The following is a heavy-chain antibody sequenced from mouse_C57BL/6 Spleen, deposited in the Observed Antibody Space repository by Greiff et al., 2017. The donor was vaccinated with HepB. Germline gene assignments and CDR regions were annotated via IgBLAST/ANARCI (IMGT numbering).Heavy chain of an antibody. CDR1: GFNIKDYY. Sequence: EVQLQQSGAELVKPGASVKLSCTASGFNIKDYYMHWVKQRTEQGLEWIGRIDPEDGETKYALKFQGKATITADTSSNTAYLQLSSLTSEDPAVYYCARDYGSSYVWVAYWGQGTLVTVSA. CDR2: IDPEDGET. D-gene: IGHD1-1*01. V-gene: IGHV14-2*01. J-gene: IGHJ3*01. CDR3: ARDYGSSYVWVAY.